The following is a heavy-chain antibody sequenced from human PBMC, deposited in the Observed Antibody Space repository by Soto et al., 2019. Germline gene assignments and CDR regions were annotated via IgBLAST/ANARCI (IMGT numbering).Heavy chain of an antibody. Sequence: ASVKVSCKASGYTFTGYYMHWVRQAPGQGLEWMGWINPNSGGTNYAQKFQGRVTMTRDTSISTAYMELSRLRSDDTAVYYCARYLSIAARPGFDYWGQGTLVTVSS. V-gene: IGHV1-2*02. D-gene: IGHD6-6*01. CDR1: GYTFTGYY. CDR3: ARYLSIAARPGFDY. CDR2: INPNSGGT. J-gene: IGHJ4*02.